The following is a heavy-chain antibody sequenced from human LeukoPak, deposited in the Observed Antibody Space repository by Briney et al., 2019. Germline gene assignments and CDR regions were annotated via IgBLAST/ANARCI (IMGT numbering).Heavy chain of an antibody. J-gene: IGHJ4*02. CDR2: INHSGST. CDR1: GGSISGYY. CDR3: ARLVAYCGGAEVGCFDY. V-gene: IGHV4-34*01. Sequence: PSETLSLTCTVSGGSISGYYWSWIRQPPGKGLEWIGEINHSGSTNYNPSLKSRVTISVDTSKNQFSLKLSSVTAADTAVYYCARLVAYCGGAEVGCFDYWGQGTLVTVSS. D-gene: IGHD2-21*01.